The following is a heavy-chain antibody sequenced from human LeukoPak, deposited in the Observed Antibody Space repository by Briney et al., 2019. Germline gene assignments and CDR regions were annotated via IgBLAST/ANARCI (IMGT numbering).Heavy chain of an antibody. Sequence: ASVKVSCKASGYTFTDYYMHWVRQAPGQGLEWMGWINPNSGGTNYAQKFQGRVTMTRDTSISTAYMELSRLRSDDTAVYYCAREHYYGSGSYSDLDYWGQGTLVTVSS. V-gene: IGHV1-2*02. CDR2: INPNSGGT. CDR1: GYTFTDYY. J-gene: IGHJ4*02. D-gene: IGHD3-10*01. CDR3: AREHYYGSGSYSDLDY.